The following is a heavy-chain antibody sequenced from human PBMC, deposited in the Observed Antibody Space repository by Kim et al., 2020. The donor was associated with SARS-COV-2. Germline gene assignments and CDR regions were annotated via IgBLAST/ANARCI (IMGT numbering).Heavy chain of an antibody. CDR1: GFTFSNAW. Sequence: GGSLRLSCAASGFTFSNAWMSWVRQAPGKGLEWVGRIKSKTDGGTTDYAAPVKGRFTISRDDSKNTLYLQMNSLKTEDTAVYYCTTDRVWDYIWGSYRNFDYWGQGTLVTVSS. CDR2: IKSKTDGGTT. CDR3: TTDRVWDYIWGSYRNFDY. J-gene: IGHJ4*02. D-gene: IGHD3-16*02. V-gene: IGHV3-15*01.